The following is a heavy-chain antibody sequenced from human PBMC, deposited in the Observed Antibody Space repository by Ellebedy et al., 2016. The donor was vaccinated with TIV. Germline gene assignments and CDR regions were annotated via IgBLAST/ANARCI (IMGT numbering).Heavy chain of an antibody. V-gene: IGHV4-4*07. CDR3: ARGIPGYWYFDL. CDR2: IYTSGST. D-gene: IGHD3-10*01. Sequence: SETLSLTXTVSGGSMSSYYWSWIRQPAGKGLEWIGRIYTSGSTNYNPSLKSRVTMSVDTSKNQFSLKLSSVTAADTAVYYCARGIPGYWYFDLWGRGTLVTVSS. J-gene: IGHJ2*01. CDR1: GGSMSSYY.